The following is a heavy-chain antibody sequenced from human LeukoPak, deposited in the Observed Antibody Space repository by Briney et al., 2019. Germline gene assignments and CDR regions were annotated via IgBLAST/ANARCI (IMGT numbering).Heavy chain of an antibody. CDR1: GGSISSSSYY. D-gene: IGHD3-22*01. V-gene: IGHV4-39*01. CDR2: IYYSGST. CDR3: ARFYDSSGYLVDYSFDY. Sequence: SETLSLTCTVSGGSISSSSYYWGWIRQPPGKGLEWIGSIYYSGSTYYNPSLKSRVTISVDTSKNKFSLKLSSVTAADTAVYYCARFYDSSGYLVDYSFDYWGQGTLVTVSS. J-gene: IGHJ4*02.